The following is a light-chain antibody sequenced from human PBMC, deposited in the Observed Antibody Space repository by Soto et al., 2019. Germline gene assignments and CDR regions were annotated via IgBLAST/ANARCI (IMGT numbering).Light chain of an antibody. CDR3: SSYTSSSTLLYV. V-gene: IGLV2-14*01. J-gene: IGLJ1*01. CDR1: SRDVGCYNY. CDR2: DVS. Sequence: QSALTQPASVSGSPGQSITISCTGTSRDVGCYNYVSWYQQHPGKAPKLMIYDVSNRPSGVSNRFSGSKSGNTASLTISGLQAEDEADYYCSSYTSSSTLLYVFGTGTKVTVL.